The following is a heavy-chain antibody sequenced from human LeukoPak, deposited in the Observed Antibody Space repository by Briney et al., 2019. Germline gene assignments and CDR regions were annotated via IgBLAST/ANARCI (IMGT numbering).Heavy chain of an antibody. CDR3: ARHAHTAYCGGGCYSDY. Sequence: SETLSLTCTVSGGSISSYYWSWIRQPPGKGLEWIGYIYYSGSTNYNPSLKSRVTISVDTSKNQFSLKLSSVTAADTAVYYCARHAHTAYCGGGCYSDYWGQGTLVTVSS. V-gene: IGHV4-59*08. CDR1: GGSISSYY. J-gene: IGHJ4*02. D-gene: IGHD2-21*02. CDR2: IYYSGST.